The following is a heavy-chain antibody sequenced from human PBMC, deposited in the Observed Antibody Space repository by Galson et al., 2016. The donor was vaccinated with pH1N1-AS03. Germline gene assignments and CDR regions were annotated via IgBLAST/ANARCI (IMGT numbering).Heavy chain of an antibody. Sequence: SLRLSCAASGLIFSDYAIYWVRQAPGKGLEFVSGISDTGGRTYYADSVKGRFTISSDNSENTVALQMGSLSPEDVAVYYCTREWKFTHHYYGMDVWGQGTTVTVSS. J-gene: IGHJ6*02. V-gene: IGHV3-64*02. D-gene: IGHD1-1*01. CDR1: GLIFSDYA. CDR2: ISDTGGRT. CDR3: TREWKFTHHYYGMDV.